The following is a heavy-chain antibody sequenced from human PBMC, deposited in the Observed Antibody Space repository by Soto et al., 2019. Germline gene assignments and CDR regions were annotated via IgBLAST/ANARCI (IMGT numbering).Heavy chain of an antibody. CDR3: AGEYASGAYYF. V-gene: IGHV3-53*02. CDR2: LSDRGTS. CDR1: GFSVSIY. Sequence: DVQVVETGGDLIQPGGSLRLSCAASGFSVSIYMSWFRQAPANGLVWVSTLSDRGTSNSADSVTGRFTVSRDNSKNTLYLQMNGLRVDDTDVYYCAGEYASGAYYFRGQGTQVTVSS. J-gene: IGHJ4*02. D-gene: IGHD2-21*02.